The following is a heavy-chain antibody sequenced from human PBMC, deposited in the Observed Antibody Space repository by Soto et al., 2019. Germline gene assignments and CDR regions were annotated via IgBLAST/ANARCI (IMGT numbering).Heavy chain of an antibody. CDR2: ISSSSSTI. V-gene: IGHV3-48*01. D-gene: IGHD3-9*01. CDR3: AREADIFNWFAP. CDR1: GFTFSSYS. J-gene: IGHJ5*02. Sequence: EVQLVESGGGLVQPGGSLRLSCAASGFTFSSYSMNWVRQAPGKGLEWVSYISSSSSTIYYADSVKGRFTISRDNAKTSLYLPMNSLRAEATAVYYCAREADIFNWFAPWGQGTLVTVSS.